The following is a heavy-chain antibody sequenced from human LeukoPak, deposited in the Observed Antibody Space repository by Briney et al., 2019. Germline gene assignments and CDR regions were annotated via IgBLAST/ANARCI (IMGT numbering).Heavy chain of an antibody. CDR2: ISYDGSTK. V-gene: IGHV3-30-3*01. CDR1: GFTFSSYA. Sequence: PGGSLRLSCAASGFTFSSYAMHWVRQAPGKGLEWVAVISYDGSTKYYADSVKGRFTISRDNSKNTLYLQMNSLRAEDTAVYYCAKASGSYDYWGQGTLVTVSS. D-gene: IGHD3-10*01. J-gene: IGHJ4*02. CDR3: AKASGSYDY.